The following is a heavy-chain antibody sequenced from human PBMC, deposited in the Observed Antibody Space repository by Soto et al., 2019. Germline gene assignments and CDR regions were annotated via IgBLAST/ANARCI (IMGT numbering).Heavy chain of an antibody. J-gene: IGHJ4*02. Sequence: QVQLVQSGAEVKKPGSSVKVSCKASGGTFSSYAISWVRQAPGQGLEWMGGIIPIFGTANYAQKFQGRVTITADDTTSTAKMELSTRRSEDTAVSYCARGIMLTVSLGESSWGPLDYWGQGTMVTVSS. D-gene: IGHD3-16*01. CDR2: IIPIFGTA. CDR3: ARGIMLTVSLGESSWGPLDY. V-gene: IGHV1-69*01. CDR1: GGTFSSYA.